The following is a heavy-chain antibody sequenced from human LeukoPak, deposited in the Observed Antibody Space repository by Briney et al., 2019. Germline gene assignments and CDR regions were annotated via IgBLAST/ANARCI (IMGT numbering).Heavy chain of an antibody. D-gene: IGHD3-22*01. Sequence: SETLSLTCTVSGGSISSYYWSWIRQPPGKGLGWIGYIYYSGSTNYNPSLKSRVTISVDTSKNQFSLKLSSVTAADTAVYYCARYNHRATYYYDSSGYSHFDYWGQGTLVTVSS. V-gene: IGHV4-59*01. CDR3: ARYNHRATYYYDSSGYSHFDY. CDR2: IYYSGST. J-gene: IGHJ4*02. CDR1: GGSISSYY.